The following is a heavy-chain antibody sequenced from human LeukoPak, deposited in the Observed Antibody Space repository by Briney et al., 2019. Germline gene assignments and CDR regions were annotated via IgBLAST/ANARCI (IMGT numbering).Heavy chain of an antibody. CDR2: ISSSGSTI. V-gene: IGHV3-48*03. Sequence: SGGSLRLSCAASGFTFSTYEMNWVRQAPGKGLEWVSYISSSGSTIYYADSVKGRFTISRDNSKNTLYVQMNSLTAEDTAVYYCARKGVIAVAAFDYWGQGTLVTVSS. J-gene: IGHJ4*02. CDR1: GFTFSTYE. CDR3: ARKGVIAVAAFDY. D-gene: IGHD6-19*01.